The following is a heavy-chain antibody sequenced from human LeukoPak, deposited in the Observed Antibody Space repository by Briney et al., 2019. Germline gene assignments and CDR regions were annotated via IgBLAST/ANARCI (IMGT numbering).Heavy chain of an antibody. CDR2: LSSGGGST. D-gene: IGHD3-9*01. J-gene: IGHJ6*03. Sequence: HPGRSLSLSCAASGLTFSNYGMDWVRQPPGKGLGWGSALSSGGGSTTYAYSVKGRFPMSRDNPKNTLYLQMSSLRAADTAAYYCAQGGRFDWLHYYSTDAWGKGTTLIISS. CDR1: GLTFSNYG. CDR3: AQGGRFDWLHYYSTDA. V-gene: IGHV3-23*01.